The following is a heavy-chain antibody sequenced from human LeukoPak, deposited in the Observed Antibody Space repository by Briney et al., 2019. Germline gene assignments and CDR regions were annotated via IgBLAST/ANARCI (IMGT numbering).Heavy chain of an antibody. D-gene: IGHD4-17*01. CDR3: AKDSRTMATVTNWTDG. Sequence: GVSLTLSCAASGFPFNTYTMNWVRQAPGKGLEWISSMGGSAASRNYTDSVEGRSTTGRDNGKNSLYQETNCLKTKGTAVYYCAKDSRTMATVTNWTDGWGQGSLVTV. CDR2: MGGSAASR. CDR1: GFPFNTYT. J-gene: IGHJ5*01. V-gene: IGHV3-21*01.